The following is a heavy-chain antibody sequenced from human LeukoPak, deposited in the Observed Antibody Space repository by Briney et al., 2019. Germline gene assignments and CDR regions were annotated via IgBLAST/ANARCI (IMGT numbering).Heavy chain of an antibody. Sequence: GGSLRLSCAASGFTFSSYSMNWVRQAPGKGLEWVSSISSSSSYIYYADSVKGRFTTSRDNAKNSLYLQMNSLRAEDTAVYYCARVAGSDAFDIWGQGTMVTVSS. CDR2: ISSSSSYI. CDR1: GFTFSSYS. V-gene: IGHV3-21*01. CDR3: ARVAGSDAFDI. D-gene: IGHD3-10*01. J-gene: IGHJ3*02.